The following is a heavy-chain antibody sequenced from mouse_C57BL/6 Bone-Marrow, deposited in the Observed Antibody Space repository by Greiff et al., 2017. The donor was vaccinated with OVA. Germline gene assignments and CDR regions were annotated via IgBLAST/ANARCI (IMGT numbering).Heavy chain of an antibody. D-gene: IGHD3-2*02. J-gene: IGHJ3*01. CDR3: ASPSSGAVGFAD. V-gene: IGHV1-50*01. Sequence: QVQLQQPGAELVKPGASVKLSCKASGYTFTSYWMQWVKQRPGQGLEWIGEIDPSDSYTNYNQKFKGKATLTVDTSSSTAYMQLSSLIPADAAVDYCASPSSGAVGFADWGQGTLVTVSA. CDR1: GYTFTSYW. CDR2: IDPSDSYT.